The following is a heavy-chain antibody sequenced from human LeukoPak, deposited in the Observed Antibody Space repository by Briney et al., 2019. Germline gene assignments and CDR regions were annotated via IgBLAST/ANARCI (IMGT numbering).Heavy chain of an antibody. CDR2: IYTSGST. CDR1: GGSISSYY. Sequence: SETPSLTCTVSGGSISSYYWSWIRQPAGKGLEWIGRIYTSGSTNYNPSLKSRVTISVDTSKNQFSLKLSSVTAADTAVYYCAREGELVLNWFDPWGQGTLVTVSS. V-gene: IGHV4-4*07. D-gene: IGHD6-6*01. J-gene: IGHJ5*02. CDR3: AREGELVLNWFDP.